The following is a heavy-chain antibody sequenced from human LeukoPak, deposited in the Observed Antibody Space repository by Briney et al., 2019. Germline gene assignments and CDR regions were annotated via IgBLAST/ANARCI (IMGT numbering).Heavy chain of an antibody. V-gene: IGHV1-2*02. J-gene: IGHJ4*02. CDR2: INPNSGGT. Sequence: ASVKVSCKTSGYTFTSYFLHWVRQAPGQGLEWMGWINPNSGGTNYAQKFQGRVTMTRDTSISTAYMELSRLRSDDTAVYYCARGRAWTTVDYWGQGTLVTVSS. CDR1: GYTFTSYF. CDR3: ARGRAWTTVDY. D-gene: IGHD1-1*01.